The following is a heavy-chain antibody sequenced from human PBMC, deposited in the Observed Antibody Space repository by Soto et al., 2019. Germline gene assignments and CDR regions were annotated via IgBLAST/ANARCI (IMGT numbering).Heavy chain of an antibody. Sequence: QLVESGGGLIQPGGSLRLYCAASGFTVSSYYMSWVRQAPGKGLAWVSVVYSTGSTYYADSVKGRFTISRDISKNMIYLQMDSLRAEDTAVYYCAREGMGFGYWGQGTLVTVSS. V-gene: IGHV3-53*01. D-gene: IGHD1-26*01. CDR2: VYSTGST. CDR3: AREGMGFGY. CDR1: GFTVSSYY. J-gene: IGHJ4*02.